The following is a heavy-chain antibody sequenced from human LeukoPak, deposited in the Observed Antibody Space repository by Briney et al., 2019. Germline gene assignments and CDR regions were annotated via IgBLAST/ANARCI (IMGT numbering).Heavy chain of an antibody. CDR1: GFTFSNYG. V-gene: IGHV3-30*02. D-gene: IGHD2-21*02. Sequence: GGSLRLSCAASGFTFSNYGMHWVRQAPGKGLEWVSFIRYGGSNKYYADSVKGRFTISRDNSKNTLYLQMNSLRPEDTAVYYCAKDSALYCGGDCFSGYFDYWGQGTLVTVSS. CDR3: AKDSALYCGGDCFSGYFDY. J-gene: IGHJ4*02. CDR2: IRYGGSNK.